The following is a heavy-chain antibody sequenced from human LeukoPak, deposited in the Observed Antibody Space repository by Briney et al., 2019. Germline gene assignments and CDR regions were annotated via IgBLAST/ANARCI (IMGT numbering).Heavy chain of an antibody. Sequence: SETLSLTCTVSGGSISSSSYYWGWIRQPPGKGLEWIGSIYYSGSTYYNPSLKSRVTISVDTSKNQFSLKLSSVTAADTAVYYCAREKYYDSSGYYFALDYWGQGTLVTVSS. D-gene: IGHD3-22*01. V-gene: IGHV4-39*07. J-gene: IGHJ4*02. CDR2: IYYSGST. CDR1: GGSISSSSYY. CDR3: AREKYYDSSGYYFALDY.